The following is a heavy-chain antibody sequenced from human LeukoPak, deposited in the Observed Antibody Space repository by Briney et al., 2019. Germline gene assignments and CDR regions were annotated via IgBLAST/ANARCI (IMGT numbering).Heavy chain of an antibody. CDR1: GFTFSSYA. Sequence: GGSLGLSCAASGFTFSSYAMSWVRQAPGKGLEWVAAISFSVGSTYYADSVKGRFTISRDSPKNTLYLQMNSLRAEDTAVYYCARVRYMSYPNWFDPWGQGTLVTVSS. V-gene: IGHV3-23*01. CDR3: ARVRYMSYPNWFDP. J-gene: IGHJ5*02. D-gene: IGHD3-16*02. CDR2: ISFSVGST.